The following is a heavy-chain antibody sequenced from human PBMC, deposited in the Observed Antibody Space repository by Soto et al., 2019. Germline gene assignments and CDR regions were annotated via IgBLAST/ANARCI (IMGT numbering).Heavy chain of an antibody. CDR2: INYSGNT. V-gene: IGHV4-39*01. J-gene: IGHJ4*02. CDR3: ARKTLRAFASRHFDY. CDR1: GDSISSNNYY. Sequence: SETLSLTCTVSGDSISSNNYYWGWIRQPPGKGLEWIGGINYSGNTYYDPSLKSRVTISVDTSKNQFSLMLTSVTAADTAVYYCARKTLRAFASRHFDYWGQGILVTVS.